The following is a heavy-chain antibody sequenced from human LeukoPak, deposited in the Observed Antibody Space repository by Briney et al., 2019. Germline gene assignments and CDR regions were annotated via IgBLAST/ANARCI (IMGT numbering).Heavy chain of an antibody. D-gene: IGHD5-12*01. V-gene: IGHV1-58*01. CDR2: IVVDSGDT. CDR1: GFTFTSSA. CDR3: ANSPLGATIPHFDY. Sequence: SVKVSCKASGFTFTSSAVQWVRQARGQRLEWIGWIVVDSGDTNYAQKFQERVTITRDMSTSTAYMELSSLRAEDTAVYYCANSPLGATIPHFDYWGQGTLVTVSS. J-gene: IGHJ4*02.